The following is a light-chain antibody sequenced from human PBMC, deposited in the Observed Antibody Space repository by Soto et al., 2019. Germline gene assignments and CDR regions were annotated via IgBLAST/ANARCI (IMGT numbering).Light chain of an antibody. V-gene: IGLV1-47*02. CDR1: SFNIGSNY. CDR3: ASWDDSLFSPV. CDR2: NDA. J-gene: IGLJ2*01. Sequence: QSVLTQPPSASGTPGQRVTISCSGNSFNIGSNYVYWYLHLPGTAPKLLIYNDAQRPSGVPERFSGSKSGTSASLAISGLRSEDEADYYCASWDDSLFSPVFGGGTKLTVL.